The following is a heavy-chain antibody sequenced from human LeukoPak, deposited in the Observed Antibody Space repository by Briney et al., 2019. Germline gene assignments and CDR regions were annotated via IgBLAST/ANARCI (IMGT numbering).Heavy chain of an antibody. V-gene: IGHV1-46*01. CDR2: INPSGGST. J-gene: IGHJ4*02. D-gene: IGHD3/OR15-3a*01. CDR3: ARVEGGLDFYYFDY. Sequence: GGSLRLSCAASGFTFSSYGMHWVRQAPGQGLEWMGIINPSGGSTSYAQKFQGRVTMTGDTSTSTVYMELSSLRSEDTAVYYCARVEGGLDFYYFDYWGQGTLVTVSS. CDR1: GFTFSSYG.